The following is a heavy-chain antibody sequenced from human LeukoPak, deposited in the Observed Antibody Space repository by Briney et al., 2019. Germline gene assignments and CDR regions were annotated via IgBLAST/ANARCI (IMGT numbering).Heavy chain of an antibody. V-gene: IGHV4-59*08. CDR1: GGSIRSYY. CDR3: ARQGAGVPFDY. J-gene: IGHJ4*02. Sequence: PSETLSLTCTVSGGSIRSYYWSWIRQPPGKGLEWIGYIYYSGSTNYNPSLTSRVTISVDTSKNQFSLKLSSVTAADTAVYYCARQGAGVPFDYWGRGTLVTVSS. CDR2: IYYSGST. D-gene: IGHD3-10*01.